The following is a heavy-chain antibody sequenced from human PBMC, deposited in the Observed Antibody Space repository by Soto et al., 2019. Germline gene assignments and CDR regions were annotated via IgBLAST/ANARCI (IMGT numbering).Heavy chain of an antibody. J-gene: IGHJ4*02. V-gene: IGHV1-69*01. CDR1: GGTFSSYA. CDR3: ARVPPLLYYFDY. D-gene: IGHD2-21*02. CDR2: IIPIFGTA. Sequence: QVQLVQSGAEVMKPGSSVKVSCKASGGTFSSYAISWVRQAPGQGLEWMGGIIPIFGTANYAQKFQGRVTITADESTSTAYKELSSLRSEDTAVYYCARVPPLLYYFDYWGQGTLVAVSS.